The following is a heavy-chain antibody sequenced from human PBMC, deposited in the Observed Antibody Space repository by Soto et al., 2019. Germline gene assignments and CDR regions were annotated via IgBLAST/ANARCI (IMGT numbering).Heavy chain of an antibody. J-gene: IGHJ4*02. D-gene: IGHD6-19*01. V-gene: IGHV1-18*01. CDR3: ARGPVAGSDF. CDR2: ISPYSGEP. Sequence: QVQLVQSGAEVKKPAASVRVSCKASGYPFRSYGIVWVRQAPGQGLEWMGWISPYSGEPRYPEKFQDRLTLTTDTSTNTAYMDLRSLTSDDTAVYFCARGPVAGSDFWGQGTLVTVSS. CDR1: GYPFRSYG.